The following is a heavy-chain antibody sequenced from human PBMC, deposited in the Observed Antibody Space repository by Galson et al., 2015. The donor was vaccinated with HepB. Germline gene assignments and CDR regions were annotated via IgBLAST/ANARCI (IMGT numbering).Heavy chain of an antibody. CDR1: GFTFSSYG. J-gene: IGHJ5*02. D-gene: IGHD3-3*01. CDR3: AKDGTEWLLTGWFDP. CDR2: ISYDGSNK. V-gene: IGHV3-30*18. Sequence: SLRLSCAASGFTFSSYGMHWVRQAPGKGLEWVAVISYDGSNKYYADSVKGRFTISRDNSKNTLYLQMNSLRAGDTAVYYCAKDGTEWLLTGWFDPWGQGTLVTVSS.